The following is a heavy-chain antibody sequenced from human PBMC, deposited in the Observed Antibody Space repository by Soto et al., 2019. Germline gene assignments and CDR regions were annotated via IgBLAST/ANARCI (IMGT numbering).Heavy chain of an antibody. J-gene: IGHJ6*02. V-gene: IGHV3-21*01. D-gene: IGHD2-2*01. CDR1: GFTFSSYS. CDR2: ISSSSSYI. Sequence: GGSLRLSCAASGFTFSSYSMNWVRQAPGKGLEWVSSISSSSSYIYYADSVKGRFTISRDNAKNSLYLQMNSLRAEATAVYSCARVLVVPASGMDVWGQGTTVTVSS. CDR3: ARVLVVPASGMDV.